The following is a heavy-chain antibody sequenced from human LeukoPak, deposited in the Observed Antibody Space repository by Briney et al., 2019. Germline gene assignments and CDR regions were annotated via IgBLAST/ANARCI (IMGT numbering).Heavy chain of an antibody. CDR1: GFTFSSYE. CDR2: ISSSGSTI. CDR3: AREGVGNLGYYYGMDV. Sequence: PGGSLRLSCAASGFTFSSYEMNWVRQAPGKGLEWVSYISSSGSTIYYADSVKGRFTISRDNAKNSLYLQMNSLRAEDTAVSYCAREGVGNLGYYYGMDVWGQGTTVTVSS. J-gene: IGHJ6*02. V-gene: IGHV3-48*03. D-gene: IGHD4-23*01.